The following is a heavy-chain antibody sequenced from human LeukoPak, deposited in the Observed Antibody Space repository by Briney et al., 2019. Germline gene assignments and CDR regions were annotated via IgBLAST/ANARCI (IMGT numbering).Heavy chain of an antibody. V-gene: IGHV1-69*01. J-gene: IGHJ4*02. CDR3: ARGYYYDSSGYFDY. CDR1: GGTFSSYA. D-gene: IGHD3-22*01. Sequence: SVKVSCKASGGTFSSYAISWVRQAPGQGLEWMGGIIPIFGTANYAQRFQGRVTITADESTSTAYMELSSLRSEDTAVYYCARGYYYDSSGYFDYWGQGTLVTVSS. CDR2: IIPIFGTA.